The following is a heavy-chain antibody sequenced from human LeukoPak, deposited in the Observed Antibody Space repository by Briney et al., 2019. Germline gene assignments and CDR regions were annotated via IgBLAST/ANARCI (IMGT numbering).Heavy chain of an antibody. D-gene: IGHD3-22*01. Sequence: PSETLSLTCTVSGGSISSYYWSWIRQPAGKGLEWIGRIYTSGSTNYNPSLKSRVTMSVDTSKNQFSLKLSSVTAADTAVYYCARAPTTNYYYDSSGYYYDAFDIWGQGQWSPSLQ. CDR1: GGSISSYY. J-gene: IGHJ3*02. CDR2: IYTSGST. V-gene: IGHV4-4*07. CDR3: ARAPTTNYYYDSSGYYYDAFDI.